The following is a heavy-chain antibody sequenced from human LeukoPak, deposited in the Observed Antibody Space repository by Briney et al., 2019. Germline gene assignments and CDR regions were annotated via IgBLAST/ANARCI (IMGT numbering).Heavy chain of an antibody. CDR1: GFAFSSYT. CDR3: ARDRRNTVTLVLDY. CDR2: INRGGTST. Sequence: GGSLRLSCAACGFAFSSYTMNWARQAPGKGLEWVASINRGGTSTHYAFSVKGRFTISRDNSKNTLYLQMNSLRAEDTAVYYCARDRRNTVTLVLDYWGQGTLVTVSS. J-gene: IGHJ4*02. D-gene: IGHD4-17*01. V-gene: IGHV3-21*01.